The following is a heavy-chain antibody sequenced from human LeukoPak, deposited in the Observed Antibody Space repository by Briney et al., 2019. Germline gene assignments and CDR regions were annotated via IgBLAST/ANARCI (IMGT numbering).Heavy chain of an antibody. V-gene: IGHV5-51*01. J-gene: IGHJ3*02. CDR2: VYPLDSET. D-gene: IGHD3-10*01. CDR1: GYRFNSYW. CDR3: ARAPFYYGSGTYDGFDI. Sequence: GESLKISCQASGYRFNSYWIGWVRQMPGKGLEWIGIVYPLDSETRYSPSFQGHVTISADKSISTAYLQWSGLKASDTAMYYCARAPFYYGSGTYDGFDIWGQGTLVIVSS.